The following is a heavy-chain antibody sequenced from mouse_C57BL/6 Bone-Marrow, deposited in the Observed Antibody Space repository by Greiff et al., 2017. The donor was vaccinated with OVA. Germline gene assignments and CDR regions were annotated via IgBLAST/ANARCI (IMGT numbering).Heavy chain of an antibody. Sequence: EVQVVESGGDLVKPGGSLKLSCAASGFTFSSYGMSWVRQTPDKRLEWVATISSGGSYTYYPDSVKGRFTISRDNAKNTLYLQMSSLKSEDTAMYYCAIYYSNYSWFAYWGQGTLVTVSA. CDR3: AIYYSNYSWFAY. CDR1: GFTFSSYG. D-gene: IGHD2-5*01. V-gene: IGHV5-6*01. CDR2: ISSGGSYT. J-gene: IGHJ3*01.